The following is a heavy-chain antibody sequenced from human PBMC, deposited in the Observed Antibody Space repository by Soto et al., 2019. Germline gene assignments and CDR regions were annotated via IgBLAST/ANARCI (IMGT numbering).Heavy chain of an antibody. J-gene: IGHJ6*02. Sequence: ASVKVSSKASGYTFTSYYMHWVRQAPGQGLEWMGIINPSGGSTSYAQKFQGRVTMTRVTSTSTVYMELSSLRSEDTAVYYCARVRHIQLWLRRDYYGMDVWGQGTTVTVSS. V-gene: IGHV1-46*03. CDR1: GYTFTSYY. D-gene: IGHD5-18*01. CDR3: ARVRHIQLWLRRDYYGMDV. CDR2: INPSGGST.